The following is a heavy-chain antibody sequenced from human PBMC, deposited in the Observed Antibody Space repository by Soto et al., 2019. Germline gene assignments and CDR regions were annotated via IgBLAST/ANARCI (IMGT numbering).Heavy chain of an antibody. J-gene: IGHJ4*02. CDR1: GFTFSVHY. CDR3: ARNRPGYYFDS. Sequence: GGSLRLSCAASGFTFSVHYMIWIRQAPGKGLEWLSHIGNGDETIKYADSVKGRFTISRDNVQNSLYLQMNSLRAEDTAVYYCARNRPGYYFDSWGQGTPVTVSS. CDR2: IGNGDETI. V-gene: IGHV3-11*04.